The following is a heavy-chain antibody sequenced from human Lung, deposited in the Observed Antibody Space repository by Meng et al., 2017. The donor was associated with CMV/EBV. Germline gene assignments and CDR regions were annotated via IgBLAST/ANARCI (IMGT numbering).Heavy chain of an antibody. Sequence: VPLLQAGGGLERPGWSLRFSCEASGFTFSTYSMTWVRQAPGKGLEWVSGINESSDRTYHADSVKGRFTISRDNSKNTLYLQMNSLRVEDTAIYYCVNRAWMDFWGQGNLVTVPS. D-gene: IGHD3/OR15-3a*01. CDR1: GFTFSTYS. CDR2: INESSDRT. V-gene: IGHV3-23*01. CDR3: VNRAWMDF. J-gene: IGHJ4*02.